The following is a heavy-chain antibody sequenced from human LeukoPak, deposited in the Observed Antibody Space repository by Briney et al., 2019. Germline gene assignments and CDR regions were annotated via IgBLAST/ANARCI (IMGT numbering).Heavy chain of an antibody. J-gene: IGHJ6*02. V-gene: IGHV1-2*02. CDR2: INANSGVT. CDR3: ARDLLEVGAATIYYYGMDV. Sequence: ASVKVSCKASGYTFTSYDINWVRQAPGQGLEWMGWINANSGVTNYAQKFQGRVTMTRDTSISTAHMELSRLRSDDTALYYCARDLLEVGAATIYYYGMDVWGQGTTVTVSS. CDR1: GYTFTSYD. D-gene: IGHD2-15*01.